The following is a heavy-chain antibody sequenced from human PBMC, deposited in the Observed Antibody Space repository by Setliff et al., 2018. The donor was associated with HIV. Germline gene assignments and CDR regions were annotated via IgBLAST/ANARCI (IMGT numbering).Heavy chain of an antibody. J-gene: IGHJ4*02. D-gene: IGHD3-16*01. CDR3: ARDVGGSEMATHFDY. CDR2: ISYSGST. Sequence: SETLSLTCTVSGGSISSGEYYWNWIRQHPGKGLGWIGYISYSGSTYYNPSLKSRPAISVDTSKNQFSLKLTSVTAADTAVYYCARDVGGSEMATHFDYWGPGTQVTVSS. V-gene: IGHV4-31*03. CDR1: GGSISSGEYY.